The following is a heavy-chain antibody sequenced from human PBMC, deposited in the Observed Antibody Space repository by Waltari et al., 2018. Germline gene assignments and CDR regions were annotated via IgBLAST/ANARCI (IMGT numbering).Heavy chain of an antibody. CDR2: IIPIFGTA. CDR1: GGTFSSYT. CDR3: ARDGTSSRWFDP. D-gene: IGHD2-2*01. Sequence: QVHLVQSGAEVKQPGSSVKVSCTASGGTFSSYTISWVRQAPGQGLEWMGGIIPIFGTANYAQKFQGRVTITADESTSTAYMELSSLRSEDTAVYYCARDGTSSRWFDPWGQGTLVTVSS. J-gene: IGHJ5*02. V-gene: IGHV1-69*13.